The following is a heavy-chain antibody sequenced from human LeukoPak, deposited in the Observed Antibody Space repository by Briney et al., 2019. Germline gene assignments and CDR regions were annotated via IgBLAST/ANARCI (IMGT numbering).Heavy chain of an antibody. J-gene: IGHJ4*02. CDR3: AKFSTRGGSSGYYLDY. Sequence: GGALRLSCAASGFTFSSYAMSWVRQAPGKGLEWVSAISGSGGSTYYADSVKGRFTISRDNSKNTLYLQMNSLRAEDTAVYYCAKFSTRGGSSGYYLDYWGQGTLVTVPS. D-gene: IGHD3-22*01. V-gene: IGHV3-23*01. CDR1: GFTFSSYA. CDR2: ISGSGGST.